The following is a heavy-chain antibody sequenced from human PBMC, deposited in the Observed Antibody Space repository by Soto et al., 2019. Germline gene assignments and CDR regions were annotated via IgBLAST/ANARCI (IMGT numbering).Heavy chain of an antibody. CDR3: ARGLAMTTVKRGYYYYGMDV. CDR2: ISAYNGNT. J-gene: IGHJ6*02. Sequence: ASVKVSCKASGYTFTSYGISWVRQAPGQGLEWMGWISAYNGNTNYAQKLQGRVTMTTDTSTSTAYMELRSLRSDDTAVYYCARGLAMTTVKRGYYYYGMDVWGQGTTVTV. D-gene: IGHD4-17*01. CDR1: GYTFTSYG. V-gene: IGHV1-18*04.